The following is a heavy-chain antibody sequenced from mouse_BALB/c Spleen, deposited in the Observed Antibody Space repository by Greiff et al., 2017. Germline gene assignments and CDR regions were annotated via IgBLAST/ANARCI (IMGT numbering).Heavy chain of an antibody. J-gene: IGHJ4*01. CDR3: ADGSSPYYAMDY. D-gene: IGHD1-1*01. Sequence: VQLKESGPELVKPGASVKISCKTSGYTFTEYTMHWVKQSHGKSLEWIGGINPNNGGTSYNQKFKGKATLTVDKSSSTAYMELRSLTSEDSAVYYCADGSSPYYAMDYWGQGTSVTVSS. CDR2: INPNNGGT. CDR1: GYTFTEYT. V-gene: IGHV1-18*01.